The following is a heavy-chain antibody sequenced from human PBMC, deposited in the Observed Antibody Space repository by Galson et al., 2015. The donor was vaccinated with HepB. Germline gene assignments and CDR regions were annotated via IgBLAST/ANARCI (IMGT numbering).Heavy chain of an antibody. CDR3: AKDLYKWQWFGELPGFDY. Sequence: SLRLSCAASGFTFSSYAMSWVRQAPGKGLEWISAISGSGGSTYYADSVKGRFTISRDNSKNTLYLQMNSLRAEDTAVYYCAKDLYKWQWFGELPGFDYWGQGALVPVSS. V-gene: IGHV3-23*01. CDR1: GFTFSSYA. J-gene: IGHJ4*02. D-gene: IGHD3-10*01. CDR2: ISGSGGST.